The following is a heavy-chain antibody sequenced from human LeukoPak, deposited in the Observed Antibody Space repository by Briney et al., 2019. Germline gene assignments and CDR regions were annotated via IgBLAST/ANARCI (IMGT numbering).Heavy chain of an antibody. V-gene: IGHV3-30*18. CDR2: ISYDGSNK. CDR1: GFTFSSYG. CDR3: AKDPGRSSRKGYDP. D-gene: IGHD6-13*01. Sequence: PGGSLRLSCAASGFTFSSYGMHWVRQAPGKGLEWVAVISYDGSNKYYADSVKGRFTISRDNSKNTLYLQMNSLRAEDTAVYYCAKDPGRSSRKGYDPWGQGTLVTVSS. J-gene: IGHJ5*02.